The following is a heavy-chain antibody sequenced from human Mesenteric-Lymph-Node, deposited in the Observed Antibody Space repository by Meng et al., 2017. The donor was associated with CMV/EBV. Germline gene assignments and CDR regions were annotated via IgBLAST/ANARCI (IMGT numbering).Heavy chain of an antibody. D-gene: IGHD6-6*01. Sequence: GESLKISCAASGVTFSSYAMSWVRQAPGKGLEWVSVINTGGSSTYYADSVKGRFTIFRDNSKNTLYLQMNILRAEDTAIYYCAKEGAARGNFQHWGQGTLVTVSS. J-gene: IGHJ1*01. CDR3: AKEGAARGNFQH. CDR1: GVTFSSYA. V-gene: IGHV3-23*03. CDR2: INTGGSST.